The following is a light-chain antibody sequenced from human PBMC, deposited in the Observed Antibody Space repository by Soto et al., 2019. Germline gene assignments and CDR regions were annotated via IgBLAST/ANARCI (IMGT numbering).Light chain of an antibody. Sequence: DIQMTQSPSTLSASVGDRVTITCRASQSISSWLAWYQQKPGKAPKLLIYDASSLESGFPSRVSGSGSGTEFTLTISSLQPDDFATYYCQQYNSYSAFGQGTKVEIK. CDR3: QQYNSYSA. V-gene: IGKV1-5*01. CDR1: QSISSW. CDR2: DAS. J-gene: IGKJ1*01.